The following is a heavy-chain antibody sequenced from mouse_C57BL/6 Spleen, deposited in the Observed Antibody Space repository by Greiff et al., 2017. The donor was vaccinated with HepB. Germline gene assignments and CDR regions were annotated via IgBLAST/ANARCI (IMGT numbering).Heavy chain of an antibody. V-gene: IGHV1-69*01. Sequence: QVQLQQSGAELVMPGASVKLSCKASGYTFTSYWMHWVKQRPGQGLEWIGEIDPSDSYTNYNQKFKGKSTLTVDKSSSTAYMQLSSLTSEDSAVYYCAREGGYYSNYSFAYWGQGTLVTVSA. CDR3: AREGGYYSNYSFAY. CDR2: IDPSDSYT. J-gene: IGHJ3*01. D-gene: IGHD2-5*01. CDR1: GYTFTSYW.